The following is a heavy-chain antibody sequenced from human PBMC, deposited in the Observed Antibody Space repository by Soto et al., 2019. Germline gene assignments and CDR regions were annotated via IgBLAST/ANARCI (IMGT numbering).Heavy chain of an antibody. CDR1: GYTFTSYD. CDR3: ARGRIRVAEDIVVVPAAGFGAFDI. Sequence: ASVKVSCKASGYTFTSYDINWVRQATGQGLEWMGWMNPNSGNTGYAQKFQGRVTMTRNTSISTAYMELSSLRSEDTAVYYCARGRIRVAEDIVVVPAAGFGAFDIWGQGTMVTVSS. J-gene: IGHJ3*02. CDR2: MNPNSGNT. V-gene: IGHV1-8*01. D-gene: IGHD2-2*01.